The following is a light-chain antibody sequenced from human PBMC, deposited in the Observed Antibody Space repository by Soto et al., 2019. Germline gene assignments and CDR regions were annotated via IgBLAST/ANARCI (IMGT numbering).Light chain of an antibody. Sequence: QSALTQPASVSGSPGQSITISCTGTSSDVGSYNIVSWYQQHPGNAPKLMIYEGSKRPSGVSNRCFGSKSGNTASLTISGLQAEDEADYYCSSFARGSTLVFGGGTQLTVL. CDR3: SSFARGSTLV. J-gene: IGLJ3*02. CDR2: EGS. V-gene: IGLV2-23*01. CDR1: SSDVGSYNI.